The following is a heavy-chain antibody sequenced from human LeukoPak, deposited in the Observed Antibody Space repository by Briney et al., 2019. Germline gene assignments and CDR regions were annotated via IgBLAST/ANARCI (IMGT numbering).Heavy chain of an antibody. J-gene: IGHJ4*02. Sequence: GGSLTLSCAVSGITLSNYGMSWVRQAPGKGLEWVAGISGSGGRTSYADSVKGGFTISRDNPKNTLYLQMNSLGAEDTAVYFCARRGVVIRVILVGFHKEAYYFDSWGQGALVTVSS. CDR1: GITLSNYG. V-gene: IGHV3-23*01. CDR2: ISGSGGRT. D-gene: IGHD3-22*01. CDR3: ARRGVVIRVILVGFHKEAYYFDS.